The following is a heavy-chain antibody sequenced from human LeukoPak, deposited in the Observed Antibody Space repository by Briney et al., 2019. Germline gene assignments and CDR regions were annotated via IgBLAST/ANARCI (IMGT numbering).Heavy chain of an antibody. Sequence: GGSMRLSCAASGFTFRNYWMHWVRQAPGKGLVWVSRVKGDGSFTDYADSVKGRFTISRDNARNTVYLQMNSLRAEDTAVYYCARSSYQPYFDYWGRGTLVTVSS. V-gene: IGHV3-74*01. CDR2: VKGDGSFT. J-gene: IGHJ4*02. CDR3: ARSSYQPYFDY. D-gene: IGHD1-26*01. CDR1: GFTFRNYW.